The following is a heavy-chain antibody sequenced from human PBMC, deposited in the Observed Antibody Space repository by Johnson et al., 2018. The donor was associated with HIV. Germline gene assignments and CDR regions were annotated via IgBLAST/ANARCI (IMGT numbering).Heavy chain of an antibody. J-gene: IGHJ3*02. CDR2: ISGSGGST. V-gene: IGHV3-23*04. CDR1: GFTFSSYA. CDR3: AKKQAAAGTGGGAFDI. Sequence: QLVESGGGLVQPGGSLRLSCAASGFTFSSYAMSWVRQAPGKGLEWVSAISGSGGSTYYADSVKGRFTISRDNSKNTLYLQMNSLRAEDTAVYYCAKKQAAAGTGGGAFDIWGQGTMVTVSS. D-gene: IGHD6-13*01.